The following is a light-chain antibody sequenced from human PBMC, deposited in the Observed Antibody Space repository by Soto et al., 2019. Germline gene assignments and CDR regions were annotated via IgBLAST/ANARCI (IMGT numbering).Light chain of an antibody. V-gene: IGLV2-23*02. Sequence: QSALTQPASVSGSPGQSITISCTGTSSDVGYYNRVSWYQQHPGKAPKLLIYEVSKRPSEFSNRFSGSKSGNTASLTISGLQAEDEADYYCCSYAGSTTHYVFGTGTKVTVL. CDR2: EVS. CDR1: SSDVGYYNR. CDR3: CSYAGSTTHYV. J-gene: IGLJ1*01.